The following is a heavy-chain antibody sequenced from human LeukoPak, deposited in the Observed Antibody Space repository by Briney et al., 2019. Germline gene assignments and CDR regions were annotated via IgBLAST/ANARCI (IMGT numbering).Heavy chain of an antibody. Sequence: GASVKVSCKASGYTFISYGISWVRQAPGQGLEWMGWISGYSGNTNYAQNLQGRVTMTTDTPTSTAYMELRSLRSDDTAVYYCAREGGLQFNYFDYWGQGTLVTVSS. CDR2: ISGYSGNT. CDR1: GYTFISYG. J-gene: IGHJ4*02. V-gene: IGHV1-18*01. D-gene: IGHD5-24*01. CDR3: AREGGLQFNYFDY.